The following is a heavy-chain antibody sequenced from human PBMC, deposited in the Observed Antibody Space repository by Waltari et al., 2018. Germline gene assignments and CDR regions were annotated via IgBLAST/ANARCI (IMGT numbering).Heavy chain of an antibody. J-gene: IGHJ2*01. CDR3: ARDPSPHASNWYFDF. CDR2: VYYSGSA. V-gene: IGHV4-38-2*02. Sequence: QVQLQESGPGLRKPSETLSRTCSVSGSSIKSASYWAWFRQSPGKGLEWLASVYYSGSAYYTPTLKSRLTISLNTFHNQFSLRLDSVTAADTAMYFCARDPSPHASNWYFDFWGRGTLVTVSS. D-gene: IGHD2-2*01. CDR1: GSSIKSASY.